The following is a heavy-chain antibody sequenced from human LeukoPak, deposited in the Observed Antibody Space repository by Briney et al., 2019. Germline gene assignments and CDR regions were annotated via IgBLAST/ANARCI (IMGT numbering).Heavy chain of an antibody. CDR1: GGSIRSGGYY. V-gene: IGHV4-31*03. CDR2: VHYSESA. Sequence: SQTLSLTCTVSGGSIRSGGYYWSWIRQLPEKGLEWIGYVHYSESAHYNLSLKSRVIISIDTSKSQFSLKLSSVTAADTAVYYCASSDYWGQGTLVTVSS. CDR3: ASSDY. J-gene: IGHJ4*02.